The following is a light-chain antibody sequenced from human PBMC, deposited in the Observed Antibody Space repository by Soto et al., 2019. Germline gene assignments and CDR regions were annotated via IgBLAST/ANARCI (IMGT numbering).Light chain of an antibody. CDR3: QEANTFPVT. CDR2: GIS. J-gene: IGKJ3*01. Sequence: DVQMTQSPSSVSASVGDRVTITCRASQGVGNWLAWYQHKPGKAPKLLIYGISTLQSVVPSRFSGNSSWTDFTLTISSLQTGDFATYACQEANTFPVTFGPGTKVDSK. V-gene: IGKV1D-12*01. CDR1: QGVGNW.